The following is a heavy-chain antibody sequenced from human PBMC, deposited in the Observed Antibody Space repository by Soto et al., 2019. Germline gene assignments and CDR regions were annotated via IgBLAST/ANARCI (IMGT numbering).Heavy chain of an antibody. Sequence: PSQTLSLTCPVSGGSSRSYYWSWIRQPPGKGLEWIGYIYYSGSTNYNPSLKSRVTISVDTSKNQFSLKLSSVTAADKAVYYCARSGYSSSWLHFDYWGQGTLVTVS. D-gene: IGHD6-13*01. CDR1: GGSSRSYY. CDR3: ARSGYSSSWLHFDY. J-gene: IGHJ4*02. V-gene: IGHV4-59*01. CDR2: IYYSGST.